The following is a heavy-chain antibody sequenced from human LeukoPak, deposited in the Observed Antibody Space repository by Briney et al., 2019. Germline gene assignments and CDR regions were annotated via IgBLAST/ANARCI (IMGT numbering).Heavy chain of an antibody. CDR3: AREQNYYDSSGYPLYNWFDP. J-gene: IGHJ5*02. Sequence: EASVKVSCKASGYTFTSYYMHWVRQAPGQGLEWMGIINPSGGSTSYAQKFQGRVTMTRDTSTSTVYMELSSLRSEDTAVYYCAREQNYYDSSGYPLYNWFDPWGQGTLVTVSS. CDR1: GYTFTSYY. CDR2: INPSGGST. V-gene: IGHV1-46*01. D-gene: IGHD3-22*01.